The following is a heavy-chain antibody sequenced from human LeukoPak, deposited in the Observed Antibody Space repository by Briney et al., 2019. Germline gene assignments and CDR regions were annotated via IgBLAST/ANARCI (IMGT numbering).Heavy chain of an antibody. J-gene: IGHJ4*02. CDR2: INAGTGNT. Sequence: ASVKVSCKASGYMFTKYALHWVRQAPGQRLEWMGWINAGTGNTKYSQKFRDRVTITRDTSASTAYMELSSLRSEDTAMYYCARPLAVAGFDYWGQGTLVIVSS. V-gene: IGHV1-3*01. D-gene: IGHD6-19*01. CDR1: GYMFTKYA. CDR3: ARPLAVAGFDY.